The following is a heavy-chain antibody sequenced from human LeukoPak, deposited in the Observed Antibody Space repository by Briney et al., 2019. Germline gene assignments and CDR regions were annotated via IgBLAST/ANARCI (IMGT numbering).Heavy chain of an antibody. J-gene: IGHJ4*02. CDR3: AKECGGDCYIDY. D-gene: IGHD2-21*02. CDR2: ISYDGSNK. V-gene: IGHV3-30*18. CDR1: GFTFSSYG. Sequence: GGSLRLSCAASGFTFSSYGMHWVRQAPGKGLEWVAVISYDGSNKYYADSVKGRFTISRDNSKNTLYLQMNSLRAEDTAVYYCAKECGGDCYIDYRGQGTLVTVSS.